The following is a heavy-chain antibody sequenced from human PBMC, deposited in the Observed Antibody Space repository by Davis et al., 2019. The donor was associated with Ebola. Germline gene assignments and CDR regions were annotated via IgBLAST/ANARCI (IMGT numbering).Heavy chain of an antibody. V-gene: IGHV3-15*01. Sequence: GESLKISCAASGFTFSSYWMNWVRQAPGKGLEWVGRIKSKTDGGTTDYAAPVKGRFTISRDNSKNTLYLQMNSLRAEDTAVYYCAKDGAGNVFEDYYYYYGMDVWGQGTTVTVSS. CDR2: IKSKTDGGTT. D-gene: IGHD1-1*01. CDR1: GFTFSSYW. J-gene: IGHJ6*02. CDR3: AKDGAGNVFEDYYYYYGMDV.